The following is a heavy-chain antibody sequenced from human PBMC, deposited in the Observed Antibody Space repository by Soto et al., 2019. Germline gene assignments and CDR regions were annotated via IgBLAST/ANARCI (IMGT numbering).Heavy chain of an antibody. CDR2: IHYSGST. D-gene: IGHD3-3*01. CDR1: GGSIGDYC. Sequence: PSETLSLTCTVSGGSIGDYCWSGIRQPPGKGLEWIGYIHYSGSTWYNPSLKSRVTISVDKSRNQFCLKLSSVTAADTAGYFCAKNLYGYYVNPDIWGQGTMVTVSS. V-gene: IGHV4-59*01. CDR3: AKNLYGYYVNPDI. J-gene: IGHJ3*02.